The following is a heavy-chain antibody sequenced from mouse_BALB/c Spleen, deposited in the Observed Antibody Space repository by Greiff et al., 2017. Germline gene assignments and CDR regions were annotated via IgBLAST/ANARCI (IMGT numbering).Heavy chain of an antibody. V-gene: IGHV5-6-2*01. CDR3: ARQRYDRSMDY. J-gene: IGHJ4*01. Sequence: EVKLVESGGGLVKLGGSLKLSCAASGFTFSSYYMSWVRQTPEKRLELVAAINSNGGSTYYPDTVKGRFTISRDNAKNTLYLQMSSLKSEDTALYYCARQRYDRSMDYWGQGTSVTVSS. CDR1: GFTFSSYY. D-gene: IGHD2-14*01. CDR2: INSNGGST.